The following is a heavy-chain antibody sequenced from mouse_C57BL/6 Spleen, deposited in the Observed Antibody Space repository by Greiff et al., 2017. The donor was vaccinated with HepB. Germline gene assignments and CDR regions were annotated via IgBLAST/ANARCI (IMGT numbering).Heavy chain of an antibody. J-gene: IGHJ4*01. CDR1: GYTFTSYG. Sequence: VQLQQPGAELVRPGSSVKMSCKTSGYTFTSYGINWVKQRPGQGLEWIGYIYIGNGYTEYNEKFKGKATLTSDTSSSTAYMQLSSLTSEDSAIYFCALITAVVATDCSMDYWGQGTSVTVSS. D-gene: IGHD1-1*01. V-gene: IGHV1-58*01. CDR2: IYIGNGYT. CDR3: ALITAVVATDCSMDY.